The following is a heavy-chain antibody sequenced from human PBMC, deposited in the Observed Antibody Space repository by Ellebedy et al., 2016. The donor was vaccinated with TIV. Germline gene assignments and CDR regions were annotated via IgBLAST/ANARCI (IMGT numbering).Heavy chain of an antibody. V-gene: IGHV3-23*01. CDR1: GFTFSNYA. CDR2: ISSSGDST. Sequence: PGGSLRLSCAASGFTFSNYAMNWVRQAPGKGLEWVSGISSSGDSTYYADSVKGRFTVSRDNSKSTVDLQMNSLRAEDTAAYYCTPWGLGGYWGQGTLVTVSS. CDR3: TPWGLGGY. D-gene: IGHD2-21*01. J-gene: IGHJ4*02.